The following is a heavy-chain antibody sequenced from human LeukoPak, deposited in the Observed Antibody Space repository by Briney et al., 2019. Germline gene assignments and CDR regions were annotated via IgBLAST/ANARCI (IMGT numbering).Heavy chain of an antibody. CDR2: IYYSGST. J-gene: IGHJ4*02. V-gene: IGHV4-31*03. CDR3: ARAQGGYYFDY. CDR1: GGSISSGGSY. Sequence: SETLSLTCTVSGGSISSGGSYWSWIRQHPGKGLEWIGYIYYSGSTYYNPSLKSRVTISLDTSKNQFSLKLSSVTAADTAVYYCARAQGGYYFDYWGQGTLVTVSS.